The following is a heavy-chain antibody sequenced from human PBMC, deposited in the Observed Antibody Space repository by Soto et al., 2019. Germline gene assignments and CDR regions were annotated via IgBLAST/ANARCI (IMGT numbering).Heavy chain of an antibody. CDR2: IYYSGST. D-gene: IGHD2-21*01. CDR3: ARGREGCGGDCHPRAGLYYYYYMDV. J-gene: IGHJ6*03. V-gene: IGHV4-59*01. Sequence: SETLSLTCTVSGGSISSYYWSWIRQPPGKGLEWIGYIYYSGSTNYNPSLKSRVTISVDTSKNQFSLKLSSVTAADTAVYYCARGREGCGGDCHPRAGLYYYYYMDVWGKGTTVTVSS. CDR1: GGSISSYY.